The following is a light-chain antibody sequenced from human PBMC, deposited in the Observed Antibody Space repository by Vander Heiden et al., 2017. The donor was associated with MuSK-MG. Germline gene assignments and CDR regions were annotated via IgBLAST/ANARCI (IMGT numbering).Light chain of an antibody. CDR1: TIRTYF. CDR3: NSRDSSGTQYV. J-gene: IGLJ1*01. CDR2: GKN. Sequence: SALTQDPAVSVALGQTVSFTCHGDTIRTYFASWYQQKAGQAPMLVFYGKNNRPSGIPERFSASSSGTSASLTITGAQAEDEADYYCNSRDSSGTQYVFGAGTKVTVL. V-gene: IGLV3-19*01.